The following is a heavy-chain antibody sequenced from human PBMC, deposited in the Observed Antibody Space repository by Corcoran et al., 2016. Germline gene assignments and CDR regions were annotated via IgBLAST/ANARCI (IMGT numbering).Heavy chain of an antibody. D-gene: IGHD3-22*01. CDR3: ARGLVPLRITMIVVVLPGPWFDP. CDR2: IYYSGST. J-gene: IGHJ5*02. V-gene: IGHV4-39*07. CDR1: GGSISSSSYY. Sequence: QLQLQESGPGLVKPSETLSLTCTVSGGSISSSSYYWGWIRQPPGKGLEWIGSIYYSGSTYYNPSLKSRVTISVDTSKNQFSLKLSSVTAADTAVYYCARGLVPLRITMIVVVLPGPWFDPWGQGTLVTVSS.